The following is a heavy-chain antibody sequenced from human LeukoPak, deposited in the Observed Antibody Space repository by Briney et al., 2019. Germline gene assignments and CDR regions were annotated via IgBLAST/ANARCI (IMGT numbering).Heavy chain of an antibody. D-gene: IGHD3/OR15-3a*01. J-gene: IGHJ4*02. CDR1: GFNFSSYW. V-gene: IGHV3-7*01. CDR2: IKKDGSEK. CDR3: ATLDFLFDY. Sequence: GGSLRLSCAVYGFNFSSYWMSWVRQAPGKGLEWVANIKKDGSEKNYVDSVEGRFTISRDNAKNSLYLQMNSLRAEDTAVYYCATLDFLFDYWGQGTLVTVSS.